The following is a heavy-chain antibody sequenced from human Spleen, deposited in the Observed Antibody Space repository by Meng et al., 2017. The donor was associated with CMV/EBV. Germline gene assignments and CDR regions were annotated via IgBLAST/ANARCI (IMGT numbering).Heavy chain of an antibody. D-gene: IGHD4-23*01. J-gene: IGHJ6*02. CDR2: MSGSGDST. Sequence: GGSLRLSCAGSGFIFSSYAMTWVRQAPGKGLEWVLGMSGSGDSTYYEDTVKGRFTISRDNSKNTLYLHLNSLRAEDTAVYYCAKGNSPWYYYAMDVWGQGTAVTVSS. CDR1: GFIFSSYA. V-gene: IGHV3-23*01. CDR3: AKGNSPWYYYAMDV.